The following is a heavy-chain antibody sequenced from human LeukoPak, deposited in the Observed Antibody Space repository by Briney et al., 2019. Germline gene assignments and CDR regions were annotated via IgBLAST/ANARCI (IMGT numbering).Heavy chain of an antibody. V-gene: IGHV3-23*01. CDR2: ISGSGGST. Sequence: GGSLRLSCAASGFTFSSYAMSWVRQAPGKGLEWVSAISGSGGSTYYADSVKGRFTISRDNSKHMLYLQVNSLRAEDTAVYYCAKDREWVRNPGHFDYWGQGTLVTVSS. D-gene: IGHD5-12*01. CDR1: GFTFSSYA. CDR3: AKDREWVRNPGHFDY. J-gene: IGHJ4*02.